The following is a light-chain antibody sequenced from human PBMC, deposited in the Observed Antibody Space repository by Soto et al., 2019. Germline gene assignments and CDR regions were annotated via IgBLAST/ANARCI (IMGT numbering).Light chain of an antibody. J-gene: IGLJ3*02. CDR1: SSDVGDYDF. CDR3: CSYAGGHTWV. Sequence: QSALTQPRSVSGSPGQSVTLSCTGTSSDVGDYDFVSCCRHHPGKVPKLMIFDVSGRPSGVPHRFSGSKSGNTASLTISGLQAEDEGIYYCCSYAGGHTWVFGGGTKVTVL. CDR2: DVS. V-gene: IGLV2-11*01.